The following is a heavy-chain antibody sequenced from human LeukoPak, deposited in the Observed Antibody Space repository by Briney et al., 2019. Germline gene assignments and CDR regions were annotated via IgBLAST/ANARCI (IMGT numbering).Heavy chain of an antibody. V-gene: IGHV4-39*01. D-gene: IGHD3-22*01. Sequence: PSQTLSLTCTVSGGSISNSDYYWGWIRQPPGKGLQWIGSIYYTGSTFYNPSLKSRVTISIDTSKNQFSLNLISGTAADTAVYYCARYTSAYYYDIESWGQGTLVTVSS. J-gene: IGHJ4*02. CDR1: GGSISNSDYY. CDR2: IYYTGST. CDR3: ARYTSAYYYDIES.